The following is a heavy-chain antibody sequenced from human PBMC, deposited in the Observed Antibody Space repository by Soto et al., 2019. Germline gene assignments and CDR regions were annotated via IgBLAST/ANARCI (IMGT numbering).Heavy chain of an antibody. Sequence: SETLSLTCTVSGGSITSSTYYWAWIRQPPGKGLEWIGTTYYSGSTSHSGNTYYNPSLKGRVTISADSSKNQFSLKMTSVTAADTAVYYCATSLYVLMNWFDPWGQGNLVTVSS. CDR3: ATSLYVLMNWFDP. V-gene: IGHV4-39*01. J-gene: IGHJ5*02. CDR1: GGSITSSTYY. CDR2: TSHSGNT. D-gene: IGHD2-8*01.